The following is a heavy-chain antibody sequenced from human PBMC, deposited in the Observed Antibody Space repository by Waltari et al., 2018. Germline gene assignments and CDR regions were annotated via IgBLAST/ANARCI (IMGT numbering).Heavy chain of an antibody. V-gene: IGHV4-39*01. CDR1: GGSLSSSNYY. CDR3: ASTTGFYYYYMDV. J-gene: IGHJ6*03. Sequence: QLQLQESGPGLVKPSETLSLTCTVSGGSLSSSNYYWGWVRQPPGKGPEWIGSIYYRWSTYYNPSLKSRVTISVDTSKNQFSLKLSSVTAADTAVYFCASTTGFYYYYMDVWGKGTTVTVSS. CDR2: IYYRWST. D-gene: IGHD1-1*01.